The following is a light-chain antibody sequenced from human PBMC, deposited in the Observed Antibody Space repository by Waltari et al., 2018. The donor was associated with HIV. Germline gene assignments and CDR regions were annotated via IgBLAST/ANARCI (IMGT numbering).Light chain of an antibody. V-gene: IGLV2-14*03. J-gene: IGLJ3*02. Sequence: QSALTQPASVSGSPGQSITISCPGHSSDVDGYHYVSWYQQHPGKVPKLMIYDVSNRPSGVSNRFSGSKSGNTASLTISGLQAEDEADYYCSSYTTSNTWMFGGGTKLTVL. CDR1: SSDVDGYHY. CDR3: SSYTTSNTWM. CDR2: DVS.